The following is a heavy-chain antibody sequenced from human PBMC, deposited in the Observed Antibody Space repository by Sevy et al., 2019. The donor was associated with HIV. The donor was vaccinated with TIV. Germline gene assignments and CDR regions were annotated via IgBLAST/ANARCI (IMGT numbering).Heavy chain of an antibody. V-gene: IGHV3-21*01. CDR2: ISSSSSYI. J-gene: IGHJ4*02. CDR3: ATDDILTGSSYF. D-gene: IGHD3-9*01. CDR1: GFTFSSDS. Sequence: GGSLRLSCAASGFTFSSDSMNWVRQAPGKGLEWVSSISSSSSYIYYADSVKGRFTISRDNAKNSLYLQMNSLRAEDTAVYYCATDDILTGSSYFWGQGTLVTVSS.